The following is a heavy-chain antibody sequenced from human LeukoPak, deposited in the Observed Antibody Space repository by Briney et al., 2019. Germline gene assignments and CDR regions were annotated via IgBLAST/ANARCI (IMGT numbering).Heavy chain of an antibody. CDR2: FYYSGST. J-gene: IGHJ5*02. D-gene: IGHD3-22*01. Sequence: PSETLSLTCSVSGGSIRSYYWRWIRQPPGKGVEGIGYFYYSGSTNYSPSLKSRVTISVDTSTNPFSLKLSSVTAADTAVYYCARHQRGYPPLNCFDPWGQGILVTVSS. CDR3: ARHQRGYPPLNCFDP. CDR1: GGSIRSYY. V-gene: IGHV4-59*08.